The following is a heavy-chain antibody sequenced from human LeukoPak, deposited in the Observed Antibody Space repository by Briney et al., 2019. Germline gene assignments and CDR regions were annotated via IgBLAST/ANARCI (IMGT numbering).Heavy chain of an antibody. J-gene: IGHJ5*02. CDR2: ISGSGGST. Sequence: SGGSLRLSCAGSGITLSTYWMSWIRQAPGKGLEWVSAISGSGGSTYYADSVKGRFTISRDNSKNTLYLQMNSLRAEDTAVYYCAKSPGTRMVRGVISWFDPWGQGTLVTVSS. CDR1: GITLSTYW. D-gene: IGHD3-10*01. V-gene: IGHV3-23*01. CDR3: AKSPGTRMVRGVISWFDP.